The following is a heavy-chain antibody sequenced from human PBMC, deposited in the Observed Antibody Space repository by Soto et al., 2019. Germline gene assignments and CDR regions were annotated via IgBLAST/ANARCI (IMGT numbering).Heavy chain of an antibody. J-gene: IGHJ6*02. CDR3: TGALDLSPYYFYYGMDL. CDR2: ISSGGVYM. CDR1: GFTFSTYA. Sequence: EVQLVESGGGLVQPGGSLRLSCAGSGFTFSTYAMSWVRRAPGKGLEWVSSISSGGVYMYYVDSVRGRFTISRDNFQSTLYLQMNSLRAEDTAVYYCTGALDLSPYYFYYGMDLWGQGTTVTVSS. V-gene: IGHV3-23*04.